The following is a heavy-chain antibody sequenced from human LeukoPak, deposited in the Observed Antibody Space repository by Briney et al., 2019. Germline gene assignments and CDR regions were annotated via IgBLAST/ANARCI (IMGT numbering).Heavy chain of an antibody. Sequence: GASVKVSCKAFGYIFIGYYMHWVRQAPGQGLEWMGWINPNSGGTNYAQKFQGRVTMTRDTSISTAYMELSRLRSDDTAVYYCARKGSGWYPDYWGQGTLVTVSS. V-gene: IGHV1-2*02. D-gene: IGHD6-19*01. CDR1: GYIFIGYY. CDR3: ARKGSGWYPDY. J-gene: IGHJ4*02. CDR2: INPNSGGT.